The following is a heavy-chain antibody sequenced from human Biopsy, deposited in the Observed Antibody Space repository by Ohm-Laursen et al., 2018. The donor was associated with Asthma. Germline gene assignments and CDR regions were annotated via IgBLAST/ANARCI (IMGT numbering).Heavy chain of an antibody. CDR3: ARVLESSSWGPFYFFTLDV. J-gene: IGHJ6*02. CDR2: ISSSGSTK. Sequence: SLRLSCAASGFSFGDFFMTWVRQAPGKGLEWVASISSSGSTKYPSESVLGRCTISRDNTQKSMTLELRSLRVEDTAIYYCARVLESSSWGPFYFFTLDVWGQGTPVAVSS. D-gene: IGHD6-13*01. CDR1: GFSFGDFF. V-gene: IGHV3-11*01.